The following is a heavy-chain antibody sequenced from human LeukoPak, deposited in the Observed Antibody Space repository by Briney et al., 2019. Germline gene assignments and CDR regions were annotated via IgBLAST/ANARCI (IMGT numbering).Heavy chain of an antibody. V-gene: IGHV4-34*01. CDR1: GGSFSGAY. D-gene: IGHD5-12*01. CDR2: INHYGST. Sequence: SETLSLTCAVYGGSFSGAYWRWIRQPPGKGLEWIGEINHYGSTSYNPSLKSRVTISVDTSKNQFSLNLNSVTAADTAVYYCVRGGYDHNYYYCMDVWGKGTTVTVSS. J-gene: IGHJ6*03. CDR3: VRGGYDHNYYYCMDV.